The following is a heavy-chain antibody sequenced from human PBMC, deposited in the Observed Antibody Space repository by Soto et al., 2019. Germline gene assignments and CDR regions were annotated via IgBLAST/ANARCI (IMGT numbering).Heavy chain of an antibody. Sequence: GGSLRLSCAASGFTFSSYGMHWVRQAPGKGLEWVAVIWYDGSNKYYADSVKGRFTISRDNSKNTLYLQMNSLRAEDTAVYYCARMGTKYSSGWYVIGYWGQGTLVTVSS. J-gene: IGHJ4*02. CDR1: GFTFSSYG. V-gene: IGHV3-33*01. CDR2: IWYDGSNK. D-gene: IGHD6-19*01. CDR3: ARMGTKYSSGWYVIGY.